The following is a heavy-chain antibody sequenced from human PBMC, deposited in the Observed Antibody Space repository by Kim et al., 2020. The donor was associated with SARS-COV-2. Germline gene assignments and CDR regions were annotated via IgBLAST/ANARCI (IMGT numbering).Heavy chain of an antibody. D-gene: IGHD3-10*02. CDR2: IIPVFGSG. Sequence: SVKVSCTISGGGFRTYIFSWVRLAPGQGLEWMGSIIPVFGSGHYAPKFQGRLTLTADESTATASMELRSLTSEDTAVYYCARAAGRYVTSPSFYYAMDV. V-gene: IGHV1-69*13. CDR1: GGGFRTYI. CDR3: ARAAGRYVTSPSFYYAMDV. J-gene: IGHJ6*01.